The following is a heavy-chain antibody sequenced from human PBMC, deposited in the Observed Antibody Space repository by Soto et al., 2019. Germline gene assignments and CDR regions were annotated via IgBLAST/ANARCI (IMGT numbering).Heavy chain of an antibody. V-gene: IGHV4-31*03. CDR3: ARGASALGSPDYYYYGMDV. Sequence: QVQLQESGPGLVKPSQTLSLTCTVSGGSISSGGYYWSRIRQHPGKGLEWIGYIYYSGSTYYNPSLKSRVTISVDTSKNQFCLKLSSVTAADTAVYYCARGASALGSPDYYYYGMDVWGQGTTVTVSS. CDR2: IYYSGST. J-gene: IGHJ6*02. CDR1: GGSISSGGYY. D-gene: IGHD1-26*01.